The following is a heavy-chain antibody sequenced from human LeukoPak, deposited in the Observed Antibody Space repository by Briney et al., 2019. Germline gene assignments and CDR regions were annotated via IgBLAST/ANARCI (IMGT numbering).Heavy chain of an antibody. D-gene: IGHD3-10*01. J-gene: IGHJ4*02. CDR1: GFTVSSNS. CDR2: ISYYGSNK. V-gene: IGHV3-30*04. CDR3: AREGLLLWFGETRYYFDY. Sequence: GGSLRLSCTVSGFTVSSNSMSWVRQAPGKGLEWVAVISYYGSNKYYADSGKGRFTISRDNSKNTLYLQMNSLRAEDTAVYYCAREGLLLWFGETRYYFDYWGQGTLVTVSS.